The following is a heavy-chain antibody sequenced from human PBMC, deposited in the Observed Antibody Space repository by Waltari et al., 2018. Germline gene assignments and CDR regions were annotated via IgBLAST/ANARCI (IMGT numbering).Heavy chain of an antibody. CDR2: IKFDGSII. Sequence: EVQLVESGGGLVQPGGSLRLSCVGSGFTFSRYWMHWVRQAPGKGLEWVSRIKFDGSIINYADSVKGRFTISRDNAKNTLYLQMNNVRAEDTAVYYCERAGSYRFDYWGQGTLVTVSS. V-gene: IGHV3-74*01. CDR3: ERAGSYRFDY. J-gene: IGHJ4*02. CDR1: GFTFSRYW. D-gene: IGHD3-10*01.